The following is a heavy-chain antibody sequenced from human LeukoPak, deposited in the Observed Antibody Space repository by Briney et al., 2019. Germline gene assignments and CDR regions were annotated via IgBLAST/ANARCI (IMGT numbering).Heavy chain of an antibody. V-gene: IGHV3-23*01. D-gene: IGHD3-3*01. Sequence: GGSLRLSCAASRFTFRNNWMSWVRQAPGKGLEWVSAISGSGGSTYYADSVKGRFTISRDNSKNTLYLQMNSLRAEDTAVYYCAKGSYYDFWRGYHFDYWGQETLVTVPS. CDR3: AKGSYYDFWRGYHFDY. CDR2: ISGSGGST. J-gene: IGHJ4*02. CDR1: RFTFRNNW.